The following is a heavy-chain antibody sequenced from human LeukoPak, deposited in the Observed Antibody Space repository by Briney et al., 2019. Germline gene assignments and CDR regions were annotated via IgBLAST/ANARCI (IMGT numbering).Heavy chain of an antibody. CDR1: GGTFSSYA. Sequence: SVKVSCKASGGTFSSYAISWVRQAPGQGLEWMGGIIPIFGTANYAQKFQGRVTITTDESTSTAYMELSSLRSEDTAVYYCARLGTSGDYVLDYWGQGTLVTVSS. D-gene: IGHD4-17*01. J-gene: IGHJ4*02. CDR3: ARLGTSGDYVLDY. V-gene: IGHV1-69*05. CDR2: IIPIFGTA.